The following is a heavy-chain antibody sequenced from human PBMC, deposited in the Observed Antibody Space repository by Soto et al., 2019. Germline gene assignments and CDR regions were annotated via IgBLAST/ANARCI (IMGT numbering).Heavy chain of an antibody. V-gene: IGHV1-18*01. CDR2: ISAYNGNT. CDR3: ARDVPGYSYGT. J-gene: IGHJ4*02. Sequence: GASVKVSCKASGYIFTNYDINWVRQAPGQGLEWMGWISAYNGNTNYAQKLQGRVTMTTDTSTSTAYMELRSLRSDDTAVYYCARDVPGYSYGTWGQGTLVTVSS. CDR1: GYIFTNYD. D-gene: IGHD5-18*01.